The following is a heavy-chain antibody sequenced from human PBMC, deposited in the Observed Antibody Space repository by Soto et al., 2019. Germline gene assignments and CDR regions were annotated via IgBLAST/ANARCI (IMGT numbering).Heavy chain of an antibody. D-gene: IGHD3-22*01. CDR1: GGTFSRHA. Sequence: QVQLVQSGAEVWKPGSSVKVSCKASGGTFSRHAISWVRQAPGQGLEWMGGIIPIFGTANHAQKFQGRVTIIVDESTSTVYMELSSLRSEDTAMYYCARGWGYDSNDYYYAYWGQGTLVIVSS. CDR2: IIPIFGTA. CDR3: ARGWGYDSNDYYYAY. J-gene: IGHJ4*02. V-gene: IGHV1-69*01.